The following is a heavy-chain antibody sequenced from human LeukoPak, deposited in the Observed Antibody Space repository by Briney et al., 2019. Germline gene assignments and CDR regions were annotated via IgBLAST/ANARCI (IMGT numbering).Heavy chain of an antibody. V-gene: IGHV3-15*01. CDR2: IKSKTDGGTT. J-gene: IGHJ6*02. CDR1: GFTFGNAW. Sequence: GGSLRLSCAASGFTFGNAWMGWVRQAPGKGLEWVGRIKSKTDGGTTDYAAPVKGRFTISRDDSKNTLYLQMNSLKTEDTAVYYCTTDLVVVDNYGMDVWGQGTTVTVSS. D-gene: IGHD2-21*01. CDR3: TTDLVVVDNYGMDV.